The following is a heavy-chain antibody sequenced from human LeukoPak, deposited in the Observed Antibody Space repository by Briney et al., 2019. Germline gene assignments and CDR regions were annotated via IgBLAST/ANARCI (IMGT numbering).Heavy chain of an antibody. CDR3: ARGPLVIVPAAINYYYGMDV. CDR2: MNPNSGNT. CDR1: GYTFTSYD. J-gene: IGHJ6*02. V-gene: IGHV1-8*01. Sequence: ASVKVSCKASGYTFTSYDINWVRQATGQGLEWMGWMNPNSGNTGYAQKFQGRATMTRNTSISTAYMELSSLRSEDTAVYYCARGPLVIVPAAINYYYGMDVWGQGTTVTVSS. D-gene: IGHD2-2*01.